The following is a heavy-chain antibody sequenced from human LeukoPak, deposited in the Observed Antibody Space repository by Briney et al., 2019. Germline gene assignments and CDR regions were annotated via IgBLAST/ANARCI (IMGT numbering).Heavy chain of an antibody. J-gene: IGHJ4*02. V-gene: IGHV3-30-3*01. CDR2: ISYDGSNK. CDR1: GFTFSSYA. D-gene: IGHD4-17*01. CDR3: ARESYGDLYFDY. Sequence: GGSLRLSCAASGFTFSSYAMHWVRQAPGKGLEWVAVISYDGSNKYYADSVKGRFTISRDNFKNTLYLQMNSLRAEDTAVYYCARESYGDLYFDYWGQGTLVTVSS.